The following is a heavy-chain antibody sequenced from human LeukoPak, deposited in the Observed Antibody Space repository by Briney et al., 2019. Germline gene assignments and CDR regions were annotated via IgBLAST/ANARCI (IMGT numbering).Heavy chain of an antibody. CDR3: AREGFCGGDCPGYFDL. Sequence: GSLRLSCAASGFTFSIYDLHWVRQTTGKGLEWVSAIDTTGATYYPDSVKGRFTISRENAKSSIYLQMNSLRAGDTAVYHCAREGFCGGDCPGYFDLWGRGTLVTVSP. D-gene: IGHD2-21*02. CDR1: GFTFSIYD. J-gene: IGHJ2*01. V-gene: IGHV3-13*04. CDR2: IDTTGAT.